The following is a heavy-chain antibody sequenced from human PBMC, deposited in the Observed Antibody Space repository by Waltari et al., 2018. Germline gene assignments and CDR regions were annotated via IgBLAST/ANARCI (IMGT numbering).Heavy chain of an antibody. CDR1: GFTFSSYG. V-gene: IGHV3-30*18. D-gene: IGHD3-10*01. J-gene: IGHJ5*02. CDR3: AKGRFGELKNWFDP. Sequence: QVQLVESGGGVVQPGRSLRLSCAAAGFTFSSYGMHWVRQAPGKGLGWVAVISYDGSNKYYADSVKGRFTISRDNSKNTLYLQMNSLRAEDTAVYYCAKGRFGELKNWFDPWGQGTLVTVSS. CDR2: ISYDGSNK.